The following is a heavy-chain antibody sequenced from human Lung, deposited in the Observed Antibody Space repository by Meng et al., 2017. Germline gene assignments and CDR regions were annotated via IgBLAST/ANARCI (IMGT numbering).Heavy chain of an antibody. CDR2: IYHSGST. D-gene: IGHD4-17*01. J-gene: IGHJ6*02. CDR3: AIVTTSPYYYYGMDV. V-gene: IGHV4-38-2*02. Sequence: SETLSLTCTVSGHSISSGYYWGWIRQPPGKGLEWIGSIYHSGSTYYNPSLKSRVTISVDTSKNQFSLKLSSVTAADTAVYYCAIVTTSPYYYYGMDVWGQGTTVTVSS. CDR1: GHSISSGYY.